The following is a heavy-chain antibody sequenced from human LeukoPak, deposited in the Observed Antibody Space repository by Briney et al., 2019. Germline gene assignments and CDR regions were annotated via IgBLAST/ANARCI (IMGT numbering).Heavy chain of an antibody. CDR3: ARGEGTTVTFSFDI. CDR2: IYYSGST. D-gene: IGHD4-17*01. J-gene: IGHJ3*02. CDR1: GGSISSYY. V-gene: IGHV4-59*08. Sequence: SETLSLTCTVSGGSISSYYWSWIRQPPGKGLEWIGYIYYSGSTNYKPSLKRRVTISVDTSKNHFSLKLSSVTATDTAVYYCARGEGTTVTFSFDIWGQGTMVTVSS.